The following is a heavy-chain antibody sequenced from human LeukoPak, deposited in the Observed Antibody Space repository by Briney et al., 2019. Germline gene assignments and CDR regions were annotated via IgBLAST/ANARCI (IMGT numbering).Heavy chain of an antibody. D-gene: IGHD1-26*01. V-gene: IGHV3-21*01. J-gene: IGHJ4*02. CDR3: TRVRSGTYYAFDY. CDR1: GFTFSSYS. Sequence: KAGGSLRLSCAASGFTFSSYSMNWVRQAPGKGLEWVSSISSSSSYIYYADSVKGRFTISRDNAKNSLYLQMNSLRAEDTAVYYCTRVRSGTYYAFDYWGQGTLVTVSS. CDR2: ISSSSSYI.